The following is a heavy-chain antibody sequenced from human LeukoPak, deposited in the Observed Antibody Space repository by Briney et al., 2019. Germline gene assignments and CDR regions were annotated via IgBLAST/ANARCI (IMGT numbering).Heavy chain of an antibody. J-gene: IGHJ4*02. D-gene: IGHD4-11*01. CDR1: GFTFSSYA. Sequence: PGGSLRLSCAASGFTFSSYAMSWVRQAPGKGLEWVSAISGSGGSTYYADSVKGRFTISRDNSKNTLYLQMNSLRAEDTALYYCARDTTVAATTGYWGQGTLVTVSS. CDR3: ARDTTVAATTGY. V-gene: IGHV3-23*01. CDR2: ISGSGGST.